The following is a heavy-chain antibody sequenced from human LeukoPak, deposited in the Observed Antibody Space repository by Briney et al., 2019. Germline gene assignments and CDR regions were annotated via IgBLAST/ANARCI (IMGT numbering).Heavy chain of an antibody. D-gene: IGHD6-19*01. V-gene: IGHV4-59*08. CDR2: IYYTGST. J-gene: IGHJ4*02. Sequence: SETLSLTCSVSGASIKSNFWSWIRQPPGKGLEWIGYIYYTGSTNYNPSLKSRLTISVDASKSQFSLKLSSVTASDTAVYYCARRKPVAGAVFDFWGQGTLSPSPQ. CDR1: GASIKSNF. CDR3: ARRKPVAGAVFDF.